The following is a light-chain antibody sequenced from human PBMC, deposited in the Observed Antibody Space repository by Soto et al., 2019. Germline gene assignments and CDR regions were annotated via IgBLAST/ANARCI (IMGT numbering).Light chain of an antibody. CDR3: GAWDSSLSAWL. J-gene: IGLJ3*02. V-gene: IGLV1-51*01. Sequence: QSVLTQPPSVSAAPGQKVTISCSGGDANIGNHDVSWYQHLPGAAPRLLIYDNNKRSSGIPDRFSGSRSGTSATLGITGLQTGDEADYYCGAWDSSLSAWLFGGGTKITVI. CDR1: DANIGNHD. CDR2: DNN.